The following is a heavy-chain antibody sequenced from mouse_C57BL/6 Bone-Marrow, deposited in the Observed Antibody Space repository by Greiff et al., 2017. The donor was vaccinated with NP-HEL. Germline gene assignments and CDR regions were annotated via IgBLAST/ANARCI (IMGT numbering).Heavy chain of an antibody. CDR1: GFTFSNYW. CDR2: IRLKSDNYAT. CDR3: TDAYYGSSY. V-gene: IGHV6-3*01. Sequence: DVQLQQSGGGLVQPGGSMKLSCVASGFTFSNYWMNWVRQSPEKGLEWVAQIRLKSDNYATHYAESVKGRFTISRDDSKSSVYLQMNNLRAEDTGIYYCTDAYYGSSYWGQGTTLTVSS. J-gene: IGHJ2*01. D-gene: IGHD1-1*01.